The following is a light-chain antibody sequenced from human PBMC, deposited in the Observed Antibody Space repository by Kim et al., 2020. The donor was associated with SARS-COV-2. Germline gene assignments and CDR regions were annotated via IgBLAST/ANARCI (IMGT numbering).Light chain of an antibody. J-gene: IGKJ1*01. CDR3: QNYNRAPWT. Sequence: AAGGDRVNGTCRGSEDIRSYLVGYQQKPERAPKPVIYAASTLQSGVPSRFRGSRSGTDFTLTISGLQSEDAATYYCQNYNRAPWTFGKGTKVDIK. CDR1: EDIRSY. CDR2: AAS. V-gene: IGKV1-27*01.